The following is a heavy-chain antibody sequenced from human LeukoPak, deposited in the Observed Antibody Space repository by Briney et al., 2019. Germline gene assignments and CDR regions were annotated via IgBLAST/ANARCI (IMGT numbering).Heavy chain of an antibody. Sequence: GASVKVSCKASGGTFSTYTISWVRQAPGQGLEWMGRIIPILGITIYAQKFQGRVTMTEDTSTDTAYMELSSLRSEDTAVYYCATSPAAMDVYWFDPWGQGTPVTVSS. J-gene: IGHJ5*02. CDR1: GGTFSTYT. CDR2: IIPILGIT. V-gene: IGHV1-69*02. D-gene: IGHD2-2*01. CDR3: ATSPAAMDVYWFDP.